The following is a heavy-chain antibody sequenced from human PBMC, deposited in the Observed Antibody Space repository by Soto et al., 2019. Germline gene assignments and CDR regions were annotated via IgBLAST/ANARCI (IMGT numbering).Heavy chain of an antibody. D-gene: IGHD6-13*01. CDR2: INPNSGGT. CDR1: GYTFTGYY. Sequence: ASVKVSCKASGYTFTGYYMHWVRQAPGQGLEWMGWINPNSGGTNYAQKFQGRVTMTRDTSISTAYMERSRLRSDDTAVYYCARDYSSSWLGSARRGMDVWGQGTTVTVSS. J-gene: IGHJ6*02. V-gene: IGHV1-2*02. CDR3: ARDYSSSWLGSARRGMDV.